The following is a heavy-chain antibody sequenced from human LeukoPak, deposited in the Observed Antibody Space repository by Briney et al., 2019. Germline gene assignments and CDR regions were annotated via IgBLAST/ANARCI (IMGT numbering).Heavy chain of an antibody. CDR2: VYTTGST. Sequence: SETLSLTCTVSGGSISSYYCSWIRQPAGKGLEWIGRVYTTGSTNYNPSLKSRVTMSVDTSKNQFSLRLSSVTAADTAVYYCARSLTGAGKGSYFDYWGQGTLVTVSS. CDR1: GGSISSYY. J-gene: IGHJ4*02. V-gene: IGHV4-4*07. CDR3: ARSLTGAGKGSYFDY. D-gene: IGHD6-19*01.